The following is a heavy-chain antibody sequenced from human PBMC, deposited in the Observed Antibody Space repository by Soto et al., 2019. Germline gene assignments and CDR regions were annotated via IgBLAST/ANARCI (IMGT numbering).Heavy chain of an antibody. CDR1: GFTFSNYW. D-gene: IGHD3-10*01. J-gene: IGHJ6*02. V-gene: IGHV3-74*01. CDR2: INDQGGSP. Sequence: GGSLRLSCAASGFTFSNYWMHWVRQAPGKGLVWISRINDQGGSPTYADSVKGRFTISRDNSKNTLYLQMNSLRAEDTAVYYCARDSGGSWFGEWYYGMDVWGQGTTVTVSS. CDR3: ARDSGGSWFGEWYYGMDV.